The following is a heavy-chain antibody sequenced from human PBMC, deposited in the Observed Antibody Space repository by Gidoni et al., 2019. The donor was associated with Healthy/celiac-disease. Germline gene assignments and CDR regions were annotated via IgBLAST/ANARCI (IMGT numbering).Heavy chain of an antibody. CDR3: ARPLLLWFGDSENTAIDF. Sequence: EVQLVPSGGGLVKPGRSLRLSLAAAGFTFSRASRNWARQAPGTGLEWVSSMSSSSSYIYSADSVNGRFTSSRDNAKNSLDLQMNSLRAEDTAVYDCARPLLLWFGDSENTAIDFWGQGTLVTVSS. J-gene: IGHJ4*02. CDR2: MSSSSSYI. V-gene: IGHV3-21*01. D-gene: IGHD3-10*01. CDR1: GFTFSRAS.